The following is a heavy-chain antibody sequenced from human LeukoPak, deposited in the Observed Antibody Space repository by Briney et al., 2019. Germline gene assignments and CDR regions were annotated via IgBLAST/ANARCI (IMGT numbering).Heavy chain of an antibody. D-gene: IGHD1-20*01. Sequence: ASETLSLTCAVSGYSLSSGYYWGWIRQPPGKGLEWIGSIYQSGNSYQKSSLKSRLTLSVDTSKNNSSLKVMSVTAADTAVYYCARSPSRYNWNFDYWGQGILVTVAS. CDR1: GYSLSSGYY. CDR2: IYQSGNS. CDR3: ARSPSRYNWNFDY. V-gene: IGHV4-38-2*01. J-gene: IGHJ4*02.